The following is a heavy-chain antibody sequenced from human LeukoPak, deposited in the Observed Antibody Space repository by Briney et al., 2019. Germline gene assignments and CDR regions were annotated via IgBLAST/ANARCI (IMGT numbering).Heavy chain of an antibody. CDR2: INHSGST. D-gene: IGHD3-16*02. V-gene: IGHV4-34*01. CDR3: ARVMITFGGVIVDY. Sequence: SETLSLTCAVYGGSFSGYYWSWIRQPPGKGLEWIGEINHSGSTNYNPSLKSRVTISVDTSRNQFSLKLGSVTAADTAVYYCARVMITFGGVIVDYWGQGTLVTVSS. CDR1: GGSFSGYY. J-gene: IGHJ4*02.